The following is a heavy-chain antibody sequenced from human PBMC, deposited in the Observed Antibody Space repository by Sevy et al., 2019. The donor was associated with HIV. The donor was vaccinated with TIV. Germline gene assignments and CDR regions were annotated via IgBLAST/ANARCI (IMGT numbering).Heavy chain of an antibody. CDR2: IKGDGSEK. J-gene: IGHJ5*02. CDR3: ARGEDYDFWRPNWFDP. D-gene: IGHD3-3*01. CDR1: GFTFSSYW. Sequence: GSLRLSCEGSGFTFSSYWMNWVRQAPGKGLEWVANIKGDGSEKYYVDSVKVRFTISRDNAKNSLYLQMNSLTAEDTAMYYCARGEDYDFWRPNWFDPWGQGTLVTVSS. V-gene: IGHV3-7*01.